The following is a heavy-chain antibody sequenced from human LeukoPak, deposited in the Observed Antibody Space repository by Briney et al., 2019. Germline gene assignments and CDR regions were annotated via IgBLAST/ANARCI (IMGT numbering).Heavy chain of an antibody. CDR3: ARVYYDILTGRYYYYMDV. V-gene: IGHV1-18*01. D-gene: IGHD3-9*01. J-gene: IGHJ6*03. Sequence: ASVKVSCKASGYTFTSYGISWVRQAPGQGLEWMGWISAYNGNTNYAQKLQGRVTMTRNTSISTAYMELSSLRSEDTAVYYCARVYYDILTGRYYYYMDVWGKGTTVTISS. CDR2: ISAYNGNT. CDR1: GYTFTSYG.